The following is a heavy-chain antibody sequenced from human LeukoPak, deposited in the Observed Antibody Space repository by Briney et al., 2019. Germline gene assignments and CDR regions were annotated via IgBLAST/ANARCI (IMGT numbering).Heavy chain of an antibody. J-gene: IGHJ6*02. Sequence: SETLSLTCAVYGGSFSYYYWSWIRQPPGKGLEWIGEINHSGITYYNPSLKSRVTISIDTSKNQFSLKLNSVTAADTAVYKCAKGYYGMDVWGQGTTVTVSS. CDR1: GGSFSYYY. CDR3: AKGYYGMDV. CDR2: INHSGIT. V-gene: IGHV4-34*01.